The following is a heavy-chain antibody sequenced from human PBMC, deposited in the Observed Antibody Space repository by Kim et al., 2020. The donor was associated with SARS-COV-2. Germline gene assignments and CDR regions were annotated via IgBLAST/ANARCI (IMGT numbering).Heavy chain of an antibody. Sequence: ASVKVSCKASGYTFTGYYMHWVRQAPGQGLEWMGWINPNSGGTNYAQKFQGRVTMTRDTSISTAYMELSRLRSDDTAVYYCARTRGNIAAAGAGWFDPWGQGTLVTVSS. V-gene: IGHV1-2*02. CDR3: ARTRGNIAAAGAGWFDP. J-gene: IGHJ5*02. CDR1: GYTFTGYY. CDR2: INPNSGGT. D-gene: IGHD6-13*01.